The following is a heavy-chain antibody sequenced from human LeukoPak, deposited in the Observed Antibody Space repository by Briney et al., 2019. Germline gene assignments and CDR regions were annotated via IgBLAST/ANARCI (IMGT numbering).Heavy chain of an antibody. CDR3: AKAESGTYSVFVY. V-gene: IGHV3-23*01. D-gene: IGHD1-26*01. Sequence: PGGSLRLSCAASGFTFSSYWMSWVRQAPGKGLEWVSAIRGSGGGSNYGDSVKGRFTISRDNAKNSLYLQMNSLRAEDTALYHCAKAESGTYSVFVYWGQGTLVTVSS. CDR1: GFTFSSYW. CDR2: IRGSGGGS. J-gene: IGHJ4*02.